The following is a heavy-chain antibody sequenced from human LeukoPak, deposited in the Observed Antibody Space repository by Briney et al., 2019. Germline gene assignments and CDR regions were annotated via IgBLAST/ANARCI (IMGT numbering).Heavy chain of an antibody. Sequence: GGSLRLSCAASGFTFRTYSMNWVRQAPGKGLEWVSYISSSSSTIQYADSVKGRFTISRDNAKNSLYLQMNSLRDEDTAVYYCARDKDFGVDCYWVFACWGQGTLVTVSS. V-gene: IGHV3-48*02. CDR3: ARDKDFGVDCYWVFAC. CDR1: GFTFRTYS. CDR2: ISSSSSTI. D-gene: IGHD2-21*02. J-gene: IGHJ4*02.